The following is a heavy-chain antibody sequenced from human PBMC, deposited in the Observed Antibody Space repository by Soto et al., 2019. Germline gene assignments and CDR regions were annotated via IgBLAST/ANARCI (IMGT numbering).Heavy chain of an antibody. V-gene: IGHV4-30-4*01. J-gene: IGHJ4*02. CDR2: IYYSGST. D-gene: IGHD3-3*01. CDR1: GGSISSGDYY. Sequence: QVQLQESGPGLVKPSQTLSLTCTVSGGSISSGDYYWSWLRQPPGKGLEWIGYIYYSGSTYYNPSLKSRVTISVDTSKKQFSLKLSSVTAADTAVYYGARRNRLLRGGQYYFDSWGQGTLVTVSS. CDR3: ARRNRLLRGGQYYFDS.